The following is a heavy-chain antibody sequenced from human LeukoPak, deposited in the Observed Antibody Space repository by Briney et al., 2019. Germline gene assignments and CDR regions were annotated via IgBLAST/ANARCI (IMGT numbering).Heavy chain of an antibody. CDR1: GGSISSGGYY. J-gene: IGHJ4*02. CDR2: IYYSGST. D-gene: IGHD6-13*01. CDR3: AAGIAAAVHFDY. V-gene: IGHV4-31*03. Sequence: SQTLSLTCTASGGSISSGGYYWSWIRQHPGKGLEWIGYIYYSGSTYYNPSLKSRVTISVDTSKNQFSLKLSSVSAPDTAVYYCAAGIAAAVHFDYWGQGTLVPVSS.